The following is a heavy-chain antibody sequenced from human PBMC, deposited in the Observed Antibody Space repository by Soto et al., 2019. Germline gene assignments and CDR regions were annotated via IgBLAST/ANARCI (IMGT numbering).Heavy chain of an antibody. CDR1: GFTFSSYG. CDR2: ISYDGRNK. Sequence: QVQLVESGGGVVQPGRSLRLSCAASGFTFSSYGIHWVRQAPGKGLEWVALISYDGRNKYYSDSVKGRFTISRDNSKNTLYLQMNSLRAEDTAVYYCAKDWRTAAAGGPFDYWGQGTLVTVSS. CDR3: AKDWRTAAAGGPFDY. D-gene: IGHD6-13*01. J-gene: IGHJ4*02. V-gene: IGHV3-30*18.